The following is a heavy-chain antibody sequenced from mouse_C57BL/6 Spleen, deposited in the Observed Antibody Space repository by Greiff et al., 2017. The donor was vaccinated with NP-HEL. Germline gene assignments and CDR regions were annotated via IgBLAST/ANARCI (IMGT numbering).Heavy chain of an antibody. CDR1: GFNIKDYY. D-gene: IGHD1-1*01. CDR2: IDPEDGDT. Sequence: EVQLQQSGAELVRPGASVKLSCTASGFNIKDYYMHWVKQRPEQGLEWIGRIDPEDGDTEYAPKFQGKATMTADTSSNTAYLQLSSLTSEDTAVYYCTGGGSSNRLWDYWGQGTSVTVSS. CDR3: TGGGSSNRLWDY. V-gene: IGHV14-1*01. J-gene: IGHJ4*01.